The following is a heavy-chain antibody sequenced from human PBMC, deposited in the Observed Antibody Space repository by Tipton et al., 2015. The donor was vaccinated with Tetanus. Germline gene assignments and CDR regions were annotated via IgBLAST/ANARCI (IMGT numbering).Heavy chain of an antibody. D-gene: IGHD3-22*01. CDR3: ARDRGDYIYYGMDV. J-gene: IGHJ6*02. CDR1: GYTFTGYY. V-gene: IGHV1-2*02. Sequence: QMQLVQSGAEVKKPGASVKVSCKASGYTFTGYYMYWVRQAPGQGLEWMGWIDPNSGGTVYAQKFQGRVTRTRDTSISTAYMELRSLRSDDTAVYYCARDRGDYIYYGMDVWGPGTTATVS. CDR2: IDPNSGGT.